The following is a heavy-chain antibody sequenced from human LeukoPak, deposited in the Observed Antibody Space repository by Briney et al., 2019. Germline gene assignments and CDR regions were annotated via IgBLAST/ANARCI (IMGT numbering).Heavy chain of an antibody. CDR3: ARDRGALVFTQVDY. J-gene: IGHJ4*02. V-gene: IGHV1-46*01. Sequence: ASVKVSCKASGYTFTIYYMHWVRQAPGQGLEWMGIIDPSGGSTSYAQKFQGRVTMTRDTSTSTVYMELSSLRAEDTAVYYCARDRGALVFTQVDYWGQGTLVTVSS. D-gene: IGHD3-22*01. CDR2: IDPSGGST. CDR1: GYTFTIYY.